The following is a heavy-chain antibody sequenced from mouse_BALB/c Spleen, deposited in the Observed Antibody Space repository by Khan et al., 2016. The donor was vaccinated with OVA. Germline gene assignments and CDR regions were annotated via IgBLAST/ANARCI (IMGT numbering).Heavy chain of an antibody. D-gene: IGHD1-1*01. V-gene: IGHV1S137*01. CDR1: GYTFTDYT. J-gene: IGHJ4*01. CDR3: ARSCITSASLYAMDY. Sequence: QVQLQQSGAELVRPGVSVKISCKGSGYTFTDYTIHWVKQSHAKSLEWIGVISTYYGDAKYNQRFKDKATMTVDKSSNTAYMEVARLTSDDSAIYNGARSCITSASLYAMDYWGQGTSVTVSS. CDR2: ISTYYGDA.